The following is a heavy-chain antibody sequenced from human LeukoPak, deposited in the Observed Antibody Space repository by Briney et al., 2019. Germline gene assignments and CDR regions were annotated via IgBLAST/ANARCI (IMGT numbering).Heavy chain of an antibody. J-gene: IGHJ4*02. Sequence: ASVKVSCKASGYTFTGYYMHWVRQAPGQGLEWMGRNNPNSGDASYAPKFQGRVTMTRDTAISTGYMELSSLTSDDTAVYYCARDVHDYGDYWGQGTLVTVSS. CDR1: GYTFTGYY. V-gene: IGHV1-2*06. CDR2: NNPNSGDA. D-gene: IGHD1-1*01. CDR3: ARDVHDYGDY.